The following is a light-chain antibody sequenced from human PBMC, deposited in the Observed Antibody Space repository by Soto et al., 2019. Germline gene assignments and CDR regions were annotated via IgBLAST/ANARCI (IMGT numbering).Light chain of an antibody. J-gene: IGLJ1*01. Sequence: QSALTQPASVSGSPGQSITISCTGSGRDIGAYDYVSWYRQHPGKAPKLIIYGVKNRPSGVSNRFSASKSAFTASLTISGLQTEDEADYHCSSYTTSYFYVFGPGTKVTVL. CDR3: SSYTTSYFYV. V-gene: IGLV2-14*01. CDR1: GRDIGAYDY. CDR2: GVK.